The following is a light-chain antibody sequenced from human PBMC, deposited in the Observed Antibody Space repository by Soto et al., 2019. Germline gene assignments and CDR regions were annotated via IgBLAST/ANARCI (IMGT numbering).Light chain of an antibody. CDR2: GVS. J-gene: IGKJ1*01. CDR1: QSINNKY. V-gene: IGKV3-20*01. CDR3: QLYSGSPWT. Sequence: EIVLTQSPGTLSLSPGERATLSSRAIQSINNKYLAWYQQEPGQTPRLLIHGVSIRATGIPDRFSGSGSGTDFTLTIIRLEPEDFAVYYCQLYSGSPWTFGQGTKVDIK.